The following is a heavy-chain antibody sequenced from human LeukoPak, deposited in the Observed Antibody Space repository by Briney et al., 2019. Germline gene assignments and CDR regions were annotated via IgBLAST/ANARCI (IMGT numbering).Heavy chain of an antibody. CDR2: IYYSGST. V-gene: IGHV4-59*12. Sequence: SETLSLTCTVSGGSISSYYWSWIRQPPGKGLEWIGYIYYSGSTNYNPSLKSRVTISVDTSKNQFSLKLSSVTAADTAVYYCGRFEAAAGHVDEWGYRTIVTVSS. CDR1: GGSISSYY. J-gene: IGHJ4*01. D-gene: IGHD3-9*01. CDR3: GRFEAAAGHVDE.